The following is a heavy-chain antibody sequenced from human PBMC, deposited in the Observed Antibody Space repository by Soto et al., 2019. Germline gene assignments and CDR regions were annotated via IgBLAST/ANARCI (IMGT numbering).Heavy chain of an antibody. CDR2: VSTSGRST. J-gene: IGHJ4*02. D-gene: IGHD2-15*01. V-gene: IGHV3-64D*06. CDR3: VKQAHGLDGVAFDY. Sequence: GGSLRLSCSASGFIFSESTIYWVRQVPGKGLEAISAVSTSGRSTYYADSVKDRFTISRDNSKNTLFLQLGSLSTEDTAIYYCVKQAHGLDGVAFDYWGQGTQVTVSS. CDR1: GFIFSEST.